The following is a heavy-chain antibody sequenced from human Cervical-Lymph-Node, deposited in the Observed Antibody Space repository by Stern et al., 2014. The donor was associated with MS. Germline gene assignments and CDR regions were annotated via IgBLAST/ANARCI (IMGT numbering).Heavy chain of an antibody. V-gene: IGHV4-61*02. CDR2: VYDSGST. J-gene: IGHJ2*01. CDR1: GGSISGGDFY. D-gene: IGHD3-16*01. Sequence: QVQLQESGPGLVKPSQTLSLTCTVSGGSISGGDFYWSWIRQSAGKGLEWIGRVYDSGSTVYNPSLRGRVAMSVDTSKNQFSLRLTSVTAADTAVYYCARDRLYDTVWYQWYFDLWGRGTLVTVSS. CDR3: ARDRLYDTVWYQWYFDL.